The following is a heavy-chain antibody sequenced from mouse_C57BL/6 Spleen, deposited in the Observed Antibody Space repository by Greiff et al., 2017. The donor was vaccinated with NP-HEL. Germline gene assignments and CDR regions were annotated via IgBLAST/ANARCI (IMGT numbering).Heavy chain of an antibody. CDR1: GYSFTDYN. V-gene: IGHV1-39*01. CDR3: ARERDYSITTVVAPYAMDY. J-gene: IGHJ4*01. D-gene: IGHD1-1*01. Sequence: ESGPELVKPGASVKISCKASGYSFTDYNMNWVKQSNGKSLEWIGVINPNYGTTSYNQKFKGKATLTVDQSSSTAYMQLNSLTSEDSAVYYCARERDYSITTVVAPYAMDYWGQGTSVTVSS. CDR2: INPNYGTT.